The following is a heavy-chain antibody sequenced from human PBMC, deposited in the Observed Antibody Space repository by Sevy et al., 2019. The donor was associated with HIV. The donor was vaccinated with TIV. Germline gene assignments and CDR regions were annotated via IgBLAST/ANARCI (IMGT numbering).Heavy chain of an antibody. D-gene: IGHD3-22*01. V-gene: IGHV3-23*01. CDR1: EFTFRNYA. Sequence: GETLKISCAASEFTFRNYAMNWVRQAPGKGLEWVSSISGSGGETYYADSVKGRFTISRDKSKNTLYLQMNSLRVEDTAVYYCAKDMIVVVGEALDVWGQGTMVTVSS. CDR2: ISGSGGET. J-gene: IGHJ3*01. CDR3: AKDMIVVVGEALDV.